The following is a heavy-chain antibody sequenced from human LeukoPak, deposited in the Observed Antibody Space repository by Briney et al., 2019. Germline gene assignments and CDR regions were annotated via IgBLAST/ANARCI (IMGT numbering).Heavy chain of an antibody. CDR1: GFTFSTYA. J-gene: IGHJ4*02. Sequence: GGSLRLSCAASGFTFSTYAMHWVRQAPGKGLEWVAVISYDGSNKYYADSVKGRFTISRDNSKNTLYLQMNSLRAEDTAVYYCARDIAATGFFDYWGQGTLVTVSS. CDR3: ARDIAATGFFDY. CDR2: ISYDGSNK. V-gene: IGHV3-30-3*01. D-gene: IGHD6-13*01.